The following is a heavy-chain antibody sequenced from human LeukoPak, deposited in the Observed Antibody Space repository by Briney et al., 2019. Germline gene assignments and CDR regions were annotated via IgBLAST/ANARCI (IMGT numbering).Heavy chain of an antibody. CDR3: VRDRELTY. V-gene: IGHV4-34*01. Sequence: SETLSLTCAVYGGSFSGYYWSWIRQPPGKGLEWIGEINHSGSTNYNPSLKSRVTISVDTSKNQFSLKLTSVTAADTAMYYCVRDRELTYWGQGTLVTVSS. CDR1: GGSFSGYY. D-gene: IGHD5-24*01. CDR2: INHSGST. J-gene: IGHJ4*02.